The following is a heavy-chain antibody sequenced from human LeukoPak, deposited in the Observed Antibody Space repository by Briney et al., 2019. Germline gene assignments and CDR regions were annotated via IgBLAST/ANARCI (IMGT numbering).Heavy chain of an antibody. V-gene: IGHV4-31*03. Sequence: SETLSLTCTVSGGSISSGGYYWSWIRQHPGKGLEWIGYIYYSGSTYYNPSLKSRVTISVDTSKNQFSLKLSSVTAADTAVYYCARQASGWYIRAGDYFDYWGQGTLVTVSS. J-gene: IGHJ4*02. CDR3: ARQASGWYIRAGDYFDY. D-gene: IGHD6-19*01. CDR2: IYYSGST. CDR1: GGSISSGGYY.